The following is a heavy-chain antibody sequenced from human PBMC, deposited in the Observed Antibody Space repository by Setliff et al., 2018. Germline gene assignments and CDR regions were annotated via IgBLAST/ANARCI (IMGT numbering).Heavy chain of an antibody. D-gene: IGHD6-13*01. CDR3: ARVAREYSSNWYGYYYYYYMDV. Sequence: GASVKVSCKASGYTFTRHGISWVRQAPGQGLEWMGWISVYNGDTNYPQRLQGRVTMTTDTSTSTAYMELRSLRSDDTAVYFCARVAREYSSNWYGYYYYYYMDVWGKGTTVTVSS. CDR1: GYTFTRHG. CDR2: ISVYNGDT. J-gene: IGHJ6*03. V-gene: IGHV1-18*01.